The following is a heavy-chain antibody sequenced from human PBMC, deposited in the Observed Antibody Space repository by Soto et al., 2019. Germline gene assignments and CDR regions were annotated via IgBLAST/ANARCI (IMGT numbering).Heavy chain of an antibody. CDR3: AREGDCGGDCFVVI. Sequence: ASVKLSCKASGGTFSSYAISWVRQAPGQGLEWMGGIIPIFGTANYAQKFQGRVTITADESTSTAYMELSSLRSEDTAVYYCAREGDCGGDCFVVIWGQGTMVAV. J-gene: IGHJ3*02. CDR2: IIPIFGTA. D-gene: IGHD2-21*02. CDR1: GGTFSSYA. V-gene: IGHV1-69*13.